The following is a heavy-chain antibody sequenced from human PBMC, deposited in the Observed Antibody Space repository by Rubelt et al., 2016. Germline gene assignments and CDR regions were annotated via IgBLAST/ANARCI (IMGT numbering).Heavy chain of an antibody. CDR3: AGFSPAVDY. D-gene: IGHD2-2*01. J-gene: IGHJ4*02. CDR2: IYYSGSA. Sequence: VQLQESGPGLVKPSETLSLTCTVSGGSISSYYWSWIRQPPGKGLEWIGYIYYSGSANYNPSLKSRVTISVDTSKNQFSLKLSSVTAADTAVYFCAGFSPAVDYWGQGTLVTVSS. CDR1: GGSISSYY. V-gene: IGHV4-59*01.